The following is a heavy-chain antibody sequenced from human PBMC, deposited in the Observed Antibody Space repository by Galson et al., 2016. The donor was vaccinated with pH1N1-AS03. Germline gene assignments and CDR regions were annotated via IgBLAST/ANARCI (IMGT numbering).Heavy chain of an antibody. CDR1: GFTFSSYG. D-gene: IGHD4-23*01. CDR2: IRYDGSNT. V-gene: IGHV3-30*02. J-gene: IGHJ3*02. CDR3: AKERVRLQVTESSAFDI. Sequence: SLRLSCAASGFTFSSYGLHWIRQAPGEGLEWVTFIRYDGSNTYYVDSVRGRFTISRDNSKNMLYLQMNSLRAEDSAAYYCAKERVRLQVTESSAFDIWGQGTMVTVSS.